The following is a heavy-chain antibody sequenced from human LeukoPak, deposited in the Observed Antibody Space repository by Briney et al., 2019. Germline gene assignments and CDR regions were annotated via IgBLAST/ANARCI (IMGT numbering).Heavy chain of an antibody. Sequence: GGSLRLSCVTSEFTLSSYWMSWVRQAPGEGLEWVANINQYGSEKYYVDSVKGRFTISRDNAKNSLYLQMNSLRAEDTAVYYCARDTVTTDSYYFDYWGQGTLVTVSS. CDR1: EFTLSSYW. D-gene: IGHD4-17*01. CDR2: INQYGSEK. V-gene: IGHV3-7*01. J-gene: IGHJ4*02. CDR3: ARDTVTTDSYYFDY.